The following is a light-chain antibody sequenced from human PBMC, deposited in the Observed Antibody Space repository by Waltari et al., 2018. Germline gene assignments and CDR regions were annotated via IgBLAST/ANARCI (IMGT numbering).Light chain of an antibody. CDR2: RNN. V-gene: IGLV1-47*01. CDR3: AAWDDSLSGWV. CDR1: HSNLGSNY. J-gene: IGLJ3*02. Sequence: QSVLTQPPSASETPGQRVTISCSGSHSNLGSNYLYWYQQLPGSAPKLLIYRNNLRPSGVPDRFSASKYGTVASLVISGLRSEDEADYYCAAWDDSLSGWVFGGGTKLTVL.